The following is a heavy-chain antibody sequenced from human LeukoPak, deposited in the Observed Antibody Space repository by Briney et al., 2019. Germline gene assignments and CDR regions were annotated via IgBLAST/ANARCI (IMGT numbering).Heavy chain of an antibody. CDR3: ARDRRYSDSSGYIRGFDY. D-gene: IGHD3-22*01. J-gene: IGHJ4*02. Sequence: PSETLSLTCTVSGGSISSYYWSWIRQPPGKGLEWIGYIYYSGSTNYNPSLKSRVTISVDKSKNQFSLKLSSVTAADTAVYYCARDRRYSDSSGYIRGFDYWGQGTLVTVSS. V-gene: IGHV4-59*12. CDR1: GGSISSYY. CDR2: IYYSGST.